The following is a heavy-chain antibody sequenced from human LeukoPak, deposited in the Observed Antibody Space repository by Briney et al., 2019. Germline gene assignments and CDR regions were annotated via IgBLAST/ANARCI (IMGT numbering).Heavy chain of an antibody. J-gene: IGHJ3*02. CDR1: EFTFSTYS. V-gene: IGHV3-48*04. D-gene: IGHD6-6*01. CDR2: ISSDGANK. Sequence: PGGSLRLSCAASEFTFSTYSINWVRQAPGKGLEWLSYISSDGANKRYADSVRGRFTISRDNAKNTLYLQMNSLRAEDTAIYYCAKEEGVSSSTAFDIWGQGTMVPSLQ. CDR3: AKEEGVSSSTAFDI.